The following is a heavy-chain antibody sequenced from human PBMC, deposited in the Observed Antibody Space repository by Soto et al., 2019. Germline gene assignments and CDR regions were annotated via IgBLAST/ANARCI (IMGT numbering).Heavy chain of an antibody. V-gene: IGHV3-23*01. CDR1: GFTFSSSA. J-gene: IGHJ5*02. CDR3: AKGGYNFGLDP. CDR2: ISESGDNT. D-gene: IGHD5-18*01. Sequence: GGSLRLSCAASGFTFSSSAMSWVRQAPGKGLEWVSAISESGDNTFYADSVKGRFTISRDNTKSTLYLQMSSLRAEDTALYFCAKGGYNFGLDPWGQGTLVTV.